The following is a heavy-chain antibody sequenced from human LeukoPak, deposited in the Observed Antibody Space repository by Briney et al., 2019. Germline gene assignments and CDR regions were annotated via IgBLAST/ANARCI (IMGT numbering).Heavy chain of an antibody. Sequence: GGSLRLSCAASAFTFSTYAMSWVRQAPGKGLEWVSSISGSGDTTYYTDSVKGRFTISRDNSKNTLYLQMNSLRAEDTAVYYCARDPSSGWYLKGWFDPWGQGTLVTVSS. CDR2: ISGSGDTT. V-gene: IGHV3-23*01. D-gene: IGHD6-19*01. CDR3: ARDPSSGWYLKGWFDP. CDR1: AFTFSTYA. J-gene: IGHJ5*02.